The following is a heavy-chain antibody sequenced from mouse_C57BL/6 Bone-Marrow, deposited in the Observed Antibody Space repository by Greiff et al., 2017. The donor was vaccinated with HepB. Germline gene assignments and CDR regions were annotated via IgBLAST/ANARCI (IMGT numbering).Heavy chain of an antibody. D-gene: IGHD1-1*01. CDR1: GYSITSGYY. CDR3: ARGDTTVVPYAMDY. Sequence: DVKLQESGPGLVKPSQSLSLTCSVTGYSITSGYYWNWIRQFPGNKLEWMGYISYDGSNNYNPSLKNRISITRDTSKNQFFLKLNSVTTEDTATYYCARGDTTVVPYAMDYWGQGTSVTVSS. CDR2: ISYDGSN. J-gene: IGHJ4*01. V-gene: IGHV3-6*01.